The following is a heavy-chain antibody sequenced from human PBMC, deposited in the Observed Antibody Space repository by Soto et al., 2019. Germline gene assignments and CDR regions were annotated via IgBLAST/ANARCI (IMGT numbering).Heavy chain of an antibody. Sequence: QVQLVESGGGLVKPGGSLRLSCAASGFTFSDYYMSWIHQAPGKGLEWVSYISSSGSTVYYEDSVKGRFNISRANANNALYLQMNGLRAESAAVYYCAGDPDTIWGQGTLITVSS. CDR1: GFTFSDYY. V-gene: IGHV3-11*01. J-gene: IGHJ4*02. CDR2: ISSSGSTV. CDR3: AGDPDTI.